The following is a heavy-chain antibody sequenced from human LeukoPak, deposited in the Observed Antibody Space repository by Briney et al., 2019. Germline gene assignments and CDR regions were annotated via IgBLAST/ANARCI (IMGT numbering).Heavy chain of an antibody. V-gene: IGHV3-66*02. CDR1: GFTVSSNY. CDR3: ARDRYDSSGYYLVFDY. J-gene: IGHJ4*02. D-gene: IGHD3-22*01. Sequence: PGGSLRLSCAASGFTVSSNYMSWVRQAPGKGLEWVSVIYSGGSTYYADSVKGRSTISRDDSKNTLYLQMNSLRAEDTAVYYCARDRYDSSGYYLVFDYWGQGTLVTVSS. CDR2: IYSGGST.